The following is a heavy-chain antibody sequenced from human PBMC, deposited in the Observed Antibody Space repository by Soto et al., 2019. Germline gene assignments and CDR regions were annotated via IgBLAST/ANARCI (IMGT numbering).Heavy chain of an antibody. Sequence: QVQLQESGPGLVKPSQTLSLTCTVSGGSISSGGYYWSWIRQHPGKGLEWIGYIYYSGSTYYNPSLKSRVNISVDTSKNQFSLKLSSVTAADTAVYYCARWVAAAGKAGRWFDPWGQGTLVTVSS. CDR1: GGSISSGGYY. J-gene: IGHJ5*02. D-gene: IGHD6-13*01. CDR2: IYYSGST. CDR3: ARWVAAAGKAGRWFDP. V-gene: IGHV4-31*03.